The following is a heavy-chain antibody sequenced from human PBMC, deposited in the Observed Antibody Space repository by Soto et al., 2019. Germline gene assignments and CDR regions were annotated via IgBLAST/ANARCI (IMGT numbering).Heavy chain of an antibody. CDR1: GYSFTSYW. J-gene: IGHJ6*02. D-gene: IGHD3-3*01. Sequence: EVQLVQSGAEVKKPGESLKISCKGSGYSFTSYWIGWVRQMPGKGLEWMGIIYPGDSDTRYSPSFQGQVTISADKSISTAYLQWSSLKASDTAMYYCARFFSLKQRFLEWLSAGGAGPLMRGMDVWGQGTTVTVSS. CDR2: IYPGDSDT. V-gene: IGHV5-51*01. CDR3: ARFFSLKQRFLEWLSAGGAGPLMRGMDV.